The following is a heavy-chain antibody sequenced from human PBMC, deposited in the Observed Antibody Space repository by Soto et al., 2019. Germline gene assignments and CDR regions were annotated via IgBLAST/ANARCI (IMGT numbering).Heavy chain of an antibody. D-gene: IGHD2-2*01. CDR1: GYTFTGYY. Sequence: VASVKVSCKASGYTFTGYYVHWVREAPGQGLEWMGWINPETGGTSYAQKFQGRVTLSRDTSINTAYLELSRLRFDDAAVYFCARERYQVISDGMDVWGQGTTVTVS. CDR2: INPETGGT. CDR3: ARERYQVISDGMDV. V-gene: IGHV1-2*02. J-gene: IGHJ6*02.